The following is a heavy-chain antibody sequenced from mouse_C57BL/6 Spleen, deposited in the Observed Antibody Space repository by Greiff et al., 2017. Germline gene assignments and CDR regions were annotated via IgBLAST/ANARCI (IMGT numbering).Heavy chain of an antibody. V-gene: IGHV1-64*01. CDR1: GYTFTSYW. Sequence: QVQLQQPGAELVKPGASVKLSCKASGYTFTSYWMPWVKQRPGQGLEWIGMIHPNSGSTNYNEKFKSKATLTVDKSSSTAYMQLSSLTSEDSAVYYCARGSWDFTGSYWGQGTSVTVSS. J-gene: IGHJ4*01. D-gene: IGHD4-1*01. CDR2: IHPNSGST. CDR3: ARGSWDFTGSY.